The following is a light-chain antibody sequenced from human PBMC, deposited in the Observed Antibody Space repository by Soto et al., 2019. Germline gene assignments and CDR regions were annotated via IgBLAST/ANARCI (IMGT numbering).Light chain of an antibody. Sequence: IQLTQSPSSLSASVGDRVTITCRASQGIASYLAWYQQKPGKAPKLLIYAASTLQSGVPSRFSGSGSGTDFTRTISSLQPEDFATYYCQHLHTYPYTFGQGTKLEIK. CDR3: QHLHTYPYT. J-gene: IGKJ2*01. CDR1: QGIASY. CDR2: AAS. V-gene: IGKV1-9*01.